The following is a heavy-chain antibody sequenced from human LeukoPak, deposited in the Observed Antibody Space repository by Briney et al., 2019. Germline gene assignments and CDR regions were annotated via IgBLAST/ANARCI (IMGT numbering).Heavy chain of an antibody. Sequence: SVKVTCKASGGTFSSYAIRWVRQAPGQGLAWMGRIIPILGIANYAQKFQGRVTITADKSTSTAYMELSSLRSEDTAVYYCARVVRDSFLPLMDVWGQGTTVTVSS. CDR3: ARVVRDSFLPLMDV. V-gene: IGHV1-69*04. D-gene: IGHD2-2*01. CDR2: IIPILGIA. CDR1: GGTFSSYA. J-gene: IGHJ6*02.